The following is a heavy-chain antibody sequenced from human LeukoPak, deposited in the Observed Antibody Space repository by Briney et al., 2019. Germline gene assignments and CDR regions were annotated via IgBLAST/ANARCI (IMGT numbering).Heavy chain of an antibody. CDR1: GLSFSDYG. CDR2: IWSDGSNK. Sequence: GGSLRLSCAASGLSFSDYGMHWVRQAPGKGLEWVAVIWSDGSNKYYADSVKGRFTISRDNSRETVDLQMNSLRVEDTAVYYCASAAGAYDNWGQGTLDTVSS. V-gene: IGHV3-33*01. D-gene: IGHD6-13*01. J-gene: IGHJ4*02. CDR3: ASAAGAYDN.